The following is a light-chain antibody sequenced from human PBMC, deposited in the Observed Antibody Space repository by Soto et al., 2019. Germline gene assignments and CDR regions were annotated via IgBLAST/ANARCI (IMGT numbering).Light chain of an antibody. Sequence: DIQMTQSPSTLSASVGDRVTITCRASQSISSWLAWYQQKPGEAPKLLIYKASSLESGVPSRFSGSGSGTKFTLTISSLQPDDFATYYCQQYNSYSWTFGQGTRWISN. CDR1: QSISSW. CDR2: KAS. V-gene: IGKV1-5*03. J-gene: IGKJ1*01. CDR3: QQYNSYSWT.